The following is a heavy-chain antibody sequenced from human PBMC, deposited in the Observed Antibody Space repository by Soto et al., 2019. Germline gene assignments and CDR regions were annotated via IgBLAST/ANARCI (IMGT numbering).Heavy chain of an antibody. D-gene: IGHD6-13*01. J-gene: IGHJ6*02. CDR1: GFTFSSYG. CDR3: ARELRRQLASYYYYGMDV. V-gene: IGHV3-33*01. CDR2: IWYDGSNK. Sequence: QVQLVESGGGVVQPGRSLRLSCAASGFTFSSYGMHWVRQAPGKGLEWVAVIWYDGSNKYYADSVKGRFTISRDNSKKTLYLQMNSLRDEDTAVYYCARELRRQLASYYYYGMDVWGQGTTVTVSS.